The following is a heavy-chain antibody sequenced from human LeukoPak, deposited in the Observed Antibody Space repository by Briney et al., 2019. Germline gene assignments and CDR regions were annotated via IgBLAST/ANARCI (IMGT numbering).Heavy chain of an antibody. CDR3: ARDSGGSGWYFVAFDI. J-gene: IGHJ3*02. CDR2: IKQDGSEK. V-gene: IGHV3-7*01. CDR1: GFTFSSYW. D-gene: IGHD6-19*01. Sequence: QTGGSLRLSCAASGFTFSSYWMSWVRQAPGKGLEWVANIKQDGSEKYYVDSVKGRLTISRDNAKNSLYLQMNSLRAEDTAVYYCARDSGGSGWYFVAFDIWGQGTMVTVSS.